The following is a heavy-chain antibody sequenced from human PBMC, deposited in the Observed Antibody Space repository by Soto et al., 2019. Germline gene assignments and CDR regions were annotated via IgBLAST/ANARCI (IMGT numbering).Heavy chain of an antibody. CDR3: ARDKTSDYYDSSGPNDAFDI. CDR1: GYTFTGYY. CDR2: INPNSGGT. J-gene: IGHJ3*02. Sequence: ASVKVSCKASGYTFTGYYMHWVRQAPGQGLEWMGWINPNSGGTNYAQKFQGRVTMTRDTSISTAYMELSRLRSDDTAVYYCARDKTSDYYDSSGPNDAFDIWGQGTMVTVSS. V-gene: IGHV1-2*02. D-gene: IGHD3-22*01.